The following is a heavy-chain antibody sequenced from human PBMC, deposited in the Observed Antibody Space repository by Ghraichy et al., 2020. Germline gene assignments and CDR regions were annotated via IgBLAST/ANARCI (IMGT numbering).Heavy chain of an antibody. D-gene: IGHD2-2*02. CDR1: GFNFNRYW. CDR2: IYPADSDT. V-gene: IGHV5-51*01. J-gene: IGHJ4*02. Sequence: GESLNISCQSSGFNFNRYWIAWVRQMPGKGLEWMGIIYPADSDTEYSPSFEGQVTISADKSISTAYLQWSSLKASDTAIYFCARRPLNTPFFDDWGQGTLVTVSS. CDR3: ARRPLNTPFFDD.